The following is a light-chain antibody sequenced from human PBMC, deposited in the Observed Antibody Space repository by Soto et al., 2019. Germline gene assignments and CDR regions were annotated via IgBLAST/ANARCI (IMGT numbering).Light chain of an antibody. Sequence: DIQMTESPSSLSASVGDRVTITCRASQSISRYSNWYQQRPGKAPNLLISAASTLQSGVPSRFSGSGSGTDFTLTITSLQPEDFATYYCQQSYNTPRTFGQGTKVDIK. J-gene: IGKJ1*01. CDR3: QQSYNTPRT. CDR1: QSISRY. V-gene: IGKV1-39*01. CDR2: AAS.